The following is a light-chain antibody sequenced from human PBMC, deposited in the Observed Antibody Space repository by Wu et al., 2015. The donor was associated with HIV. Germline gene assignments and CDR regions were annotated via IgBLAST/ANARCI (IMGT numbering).Light chain of an antibody. Sequence: EIVLTQSPGTLSLSPGGRATLSCRASQSISSSYLAWYQQKPGQTPRLLIYGASRRPTATPDRFSGSGSGTDCTLTINRLEPEDFAVYFCQQYGSFPLTFGPGTKVDIK. CDR3: QQYGSFPLT. CDR2: GAS. J-gene: IGKJ3*01. CDR1: QSISSSY. V-gene: IGKV3-20*01.